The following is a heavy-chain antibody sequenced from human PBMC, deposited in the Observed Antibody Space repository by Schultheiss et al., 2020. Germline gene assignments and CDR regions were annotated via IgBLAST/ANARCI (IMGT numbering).Heavy chain of an antibody. CDR1: GYNFNDYY. V-gene: IGHV1-2*02. Sequence: GSVKVSCKASGYNFNDYYIHWVRQAPGQGLEWMGWINPNSGGTNYAQKFQGRVTISVDTSKNQFSLKLSSVTAADTAVYYCARLTRGSGKTDPWGQGTLVTVSS. J-gene: IGHJ5*02. CDR2: INPNSGGT. CDR3: ARLTRGSGKTDP. D-gene: IGHD4-23*01.